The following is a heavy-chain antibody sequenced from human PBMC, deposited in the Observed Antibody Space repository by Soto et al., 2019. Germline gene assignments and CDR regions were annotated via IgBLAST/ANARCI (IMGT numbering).Heavy chain of an antibody. CDR1: GGTFTSYA. J-gene: IGHJ3*02. Sequence: RXSVKVSCTASGGTFTSYAIIWVRQAPGQGLEWMGGIIPIFGTANYAQKFQGRVTITADESTSTAYMELSSLRSEDTAVYYCATGAVPAAIGAFDIWGQGTMVTVSS. V-gene: IGHV1-69*01. CDR3: ATGAVPAAIGAFDI. CDR2: IIPIFGTA. D-gene: IGHD2-2*01.